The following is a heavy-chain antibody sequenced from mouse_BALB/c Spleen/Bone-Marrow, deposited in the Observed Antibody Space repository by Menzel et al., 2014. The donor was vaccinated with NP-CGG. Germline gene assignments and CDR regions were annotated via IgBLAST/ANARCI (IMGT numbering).Heavy chain of an antibody. Sequence: EVNLVESGGGLVKPGGSLKLSCAASGFTFSDYYMYWVRQTPEKRLEWVATISDGGTYTYYSDSVKGRFAISRDNARNNLYLQMSSLKSEDTAMYYCARDKGGHYVGGFAYWGQGTLVSVSA. CDR2: ISDGGTYT. J-gene: IGHJ3*01. V-gene: IGHV5-4*02. D-gene: IGHD2-1*01. CDR3: ARDKGGHYVGGFAY. CDR1: GFTFSDYY.